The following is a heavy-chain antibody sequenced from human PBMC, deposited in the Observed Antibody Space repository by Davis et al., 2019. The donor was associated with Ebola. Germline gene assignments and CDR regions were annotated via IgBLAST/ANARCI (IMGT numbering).Heavy chain of an antibody. D-gene: IGHD4-11*01. CDR3: ARGFALTTPFMDA. CDR1: GGSFSGYY. CDR2: INHSGST. Sequence: SETLSLTCAVYGGSFSGYYWSWIRQPPGKGLEWIGEINHSGSTSYNPSLQSRATISVDTSKNQFSLKLNSVTVADTAVYFCARGFALTTPFMDAWGQGTTVTVSS. J-gene: IGHJ6*02. V-gene: IGHV4-34*01.